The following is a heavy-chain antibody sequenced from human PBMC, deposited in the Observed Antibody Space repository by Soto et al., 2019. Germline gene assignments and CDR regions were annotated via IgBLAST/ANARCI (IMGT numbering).Heavy chain of an antibody. CDR3: ARQTRTGGVAEYFQH. CDR2: IYYSGST. Sequence: QLQLQESGPGLVKPSETLSLTCTVSGGSISSSSYYWGWIRQPPGKGLEWIGSIYYSGSTYYNPSLKSRVTISVDTSKNQFSLKLSSVTAADTAVYYCARQTRTGGVAEYFQHWGQGTLVTVSS. V-gene: IGHV4-39*01. J-gene: IGHJ1*01. D-gene: IGHD3-10*01. CDR1: GGSISSSSYY.